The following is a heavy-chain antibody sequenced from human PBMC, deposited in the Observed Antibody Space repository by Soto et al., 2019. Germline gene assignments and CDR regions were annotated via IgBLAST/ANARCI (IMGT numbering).Heavy chain of an antibody. CDR1: GGSFSGYY. CDR2: INHSGST. Sequence: QVQLQQWGAGLLKPSETLSLTCAVYGGSFSGYYWSWIHQPPGKGLEWIGEINHSGSTNYNPSLKSRVTISVDTSKNQFSLKLSSVTAADTAVYYCARVRATAAGTVFGYYFDYWGQGTLVTVSS. V-gene: IGHV4-34*01. CDR3: ARVRATAAGTVFGYYFDY. D-gene: IGHD6-13*01. J-gene: IGHJ4*02.